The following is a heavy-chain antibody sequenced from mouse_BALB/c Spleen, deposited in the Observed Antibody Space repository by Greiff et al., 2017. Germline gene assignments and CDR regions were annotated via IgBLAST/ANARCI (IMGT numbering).Heavy chain of an antibody. CDR2: IWAGGST. CDR1: GFSLTSYG. V-gene: IGHV2-9*02. D-gene: IGHD2-2*01. CDR3: ASYGYDGRAWFAY. Sequence: VKLMESGPGLVAPSQSLSITCTVSGFSLTSYGVHWVRQPPGKGLEWLGVIWAGGSTNYNSALMSRLSISKDNSKSQVFLKMNSLQTDDTAMYYCASYGYDGRAWFAYWGQGTLVTVSA. J-gene: IGHJ3*01.